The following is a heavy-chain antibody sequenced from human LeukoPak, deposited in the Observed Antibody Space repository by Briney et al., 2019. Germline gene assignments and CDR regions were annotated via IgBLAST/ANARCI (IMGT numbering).Heavy chain of an antibody. CDR3: ARANYYDNSGYSRGAFDI. V-gene: IGHV4-4*07. CDR1: GGSISSYY. Sequence: SETLSLTCTVSGGSISSYYWSWIRQPAGKGLEWIGSLFHSGTTYYNSSLKSRVTISVDTSKNQFSLKLSSVTAADTAVYYCARANYYDNSGYSRGAFDIWGQGTMVTVSS. J-gene: IGHJ3*02. CDR2: LFHSGTT. D-gene: IGHD3-22*01.